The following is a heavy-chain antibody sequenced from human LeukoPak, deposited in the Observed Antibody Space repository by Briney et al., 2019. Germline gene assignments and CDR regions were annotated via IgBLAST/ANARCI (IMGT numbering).Heavy chain of an antibody. V-gene: IGHV3-48*03. CDR3: ARIHSSSWQNFDY. CDR1: GFTFSSYE. CDR2: ISSSGSTI. D-gene: IGHD6-13*01. Sequence: VGSLRVSSAASGFTFSSYEMNWVRQAPGKGLEWVSYISSSGSTIYYADSVKGRFTISRDNAKNSLYLQMNSLRAEDTAVYYCARIHSSSWQNFDYWGQGTLVTVSS. J-gene: IGHJ4*02.